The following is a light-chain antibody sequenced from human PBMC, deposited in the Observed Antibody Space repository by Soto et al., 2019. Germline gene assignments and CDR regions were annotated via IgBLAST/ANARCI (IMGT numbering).Light chain of an antibody. J-gene: IGLJ2*01. V-gene: IGLV3-1*01. CDR1: KLGDKY. CDR3: QAWDSSTAV. Sequence: SYELTQPPSVSVSPGQTASITCSGDKLGDKYACWYQQKPGQSPVLVMYQDNMRPSGIPERFSGSNSGNTATLTISGTQAMDEADYYGQAWDSSTAVFGGGTQLTVL. CDR2: QDN.